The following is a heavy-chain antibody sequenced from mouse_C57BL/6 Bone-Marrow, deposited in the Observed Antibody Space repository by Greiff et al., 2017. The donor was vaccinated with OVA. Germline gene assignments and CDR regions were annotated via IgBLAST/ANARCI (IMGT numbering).Heavy chain of an antibody. CDR3: ARGRGYAMDY. J-gene: IGHJ4*01. Sequence: QVQLQQPGAELVRPGTSVKLSCKASGYTFTSYWMHWVKQRPGQGLEWIGVIDPSDSYTNSNQKFKGKATFTVDTSSSTAYMQLSSLTSEDSAVYYCARGRGYAMDYWGQVTSVTVSS. V-gene: IGHV1-59*01. CDR1: GYTFTSYW. CDR2: IDPSDSYT.